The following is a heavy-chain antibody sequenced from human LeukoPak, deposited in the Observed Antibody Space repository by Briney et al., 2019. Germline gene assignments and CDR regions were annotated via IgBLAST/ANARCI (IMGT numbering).Heavy chain of an antibody. V-gene: IGHV1-8*01. CDR3: ARGGITFGGAYYMDV. D-gene: IGHD3-16*01. J-gene: IGHJ6*03. CDR1: GYTFTSYD. Sequence: ASVKVSCKASGYTFTSYDINWVRQATGQGLEWMGWMNPNSGNTGYAQKFQGRVTMTRNTSISTAYMELSSLRSEDTAVYYCARGGITFGGAYYMDVWGKGTTVTVSS. CDR2: MNPNSGNT.